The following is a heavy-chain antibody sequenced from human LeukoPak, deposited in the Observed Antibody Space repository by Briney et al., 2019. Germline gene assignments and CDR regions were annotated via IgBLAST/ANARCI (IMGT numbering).Heavy chain of an antibody. V-gene: IGHV4-34*01. CDR3: ARAYSGSYYVWFDP. CDR1: GGSFSGYY. J-gene: IGHJ5*02. Sequence: SETLSLTCAVYGGSFSGYYWSWIRQPPGKGLDWIGEINHSGSTNYNPSLKSRVTISVDTSKNQFSLKLSSVTAADTAVYYCARAYSGSYYVWFDPWGQGTLVTVSS. D-gene: IGHD1-26*01. CDR2: INHSGST.